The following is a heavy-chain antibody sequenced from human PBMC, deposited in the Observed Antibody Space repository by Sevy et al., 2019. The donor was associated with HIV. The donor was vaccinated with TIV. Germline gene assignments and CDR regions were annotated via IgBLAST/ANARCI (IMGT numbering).Heavy chain of an antibody. Sequence: SQTLSHTCAISGDSVSSNSAAWNWIRQSPSRGLEWMGRTYYRSKWYNDYAVSVKGRITINPDTSKNQFSLQLNSVTPEDSAVYYCARGDCSGGSCYCDYWGQGALVTVSS. CDR1: GDSVSSNSAA. CDR2: TYYRSKWYN. J-gene: IGHJ4*02. V-gene: IGHV6-1*01. D-gene: IGHD2-15*01. CDR3: ARGDCSGGSCYCDY.